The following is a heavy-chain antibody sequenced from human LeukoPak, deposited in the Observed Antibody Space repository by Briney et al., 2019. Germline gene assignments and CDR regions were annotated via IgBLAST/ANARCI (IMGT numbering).Heavy chain of an antibody. CDR2: IYYSGST. V-gene: IGHV4-30-4*01. J-gene: IGHJ4*02. CDR3: ARIRSDYFDY. CDR1: GGSISSSNW. Sequence: SGTLSLTCAVSGGSISSSNWWSWIRQPPGKGLEWIGYIYYSGSTYYNPSLKSRVTISVDTSKNQFSLKLSSVTAADTAVYYCARIRSDYFDYWGQGTLVTVSS. D-gene: IGHD4-17*01.